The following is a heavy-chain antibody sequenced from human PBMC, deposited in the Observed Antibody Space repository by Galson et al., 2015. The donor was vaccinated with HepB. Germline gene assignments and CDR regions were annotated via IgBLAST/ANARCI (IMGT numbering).Heavy chain of an antibody. CDR2: IFAGGGST. J-gene: IGHJ4*02. V-gene: IGHV1-46*01. CDR1: GYTFTSNG. Sequence: SVKVSCKAAGYTFTSNGISWVRQAPGQGPEWMGKIFAGGGSTRYAERFQGTVTLTRDSATSTIYMEVSSLRYDDTAVYYCARETPDTYYFDSWGQGTLVTVSS. D-gene: IGHD2-15*01. CDR3: ARETPDTYYFDS.